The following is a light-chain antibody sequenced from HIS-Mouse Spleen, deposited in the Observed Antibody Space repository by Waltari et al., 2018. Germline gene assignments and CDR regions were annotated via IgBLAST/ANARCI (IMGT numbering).Light chain of an antibody. V-gene: IGLV1-44*01. CDR2: SNN. CDR1: SSNIGSNT. J-gene: IGLJ2*01. Sequence: QSVLTQPPSASGTPGQMVTISCSGSSSNIGSNTVNWYQQLPGTAPKLLIYSNNQLPSGVPGRLSGSKPGTSASLAISGLQSEDEADYYCAAWDDSLNGVVFGGGTKLTVL. CDR3: AAWDDSLNGVV.